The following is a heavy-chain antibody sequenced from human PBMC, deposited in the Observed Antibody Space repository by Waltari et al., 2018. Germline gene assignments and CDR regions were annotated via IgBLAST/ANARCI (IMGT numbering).Heavy chain of an antibody. J-gene: IGHJ4*02. D-gene: IGHD6-6*01. Sequence: QVQLQESGPGLVKPSETLSLTCTVSGDSISSYYWSWIRQPPGKGLEWIGYVYYSGRTNYHPSLKSRVTISVDTSKNQFSLKLSSVTAADTAVYYCARHVTDSSSIAARGYFDYWGQGTLATVSS. CDR1: GDSISSYY. V-gene: IGHV4-59*08. CDR3: ARHVTDSSSIAARGYFDY. CDR2: VYYSGRT.